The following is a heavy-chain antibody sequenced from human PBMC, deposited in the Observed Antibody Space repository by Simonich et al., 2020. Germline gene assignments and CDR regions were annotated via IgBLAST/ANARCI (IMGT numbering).Heavy chain of an antibody. CDR2: IKPNRGGT. V-gene: IGHV1-2*02. Sequence: QVQLVQSGAEVKKPGASVKVSCKASGYTFTGYYMHLVRQAPGQGLEWMGWIKPNRGGTNDAQKVQGRVTMTRDTSISTAYMELSRLRSDDTAVYYCARDRAARYYYYYYMDVWGKGTTVTVSS. D-gene: IGHD6-6*01. CDR3: ARDRAARYYYYYYMDV. J-gene: IGHJ6*03. CDR1: GYTFTGYY.